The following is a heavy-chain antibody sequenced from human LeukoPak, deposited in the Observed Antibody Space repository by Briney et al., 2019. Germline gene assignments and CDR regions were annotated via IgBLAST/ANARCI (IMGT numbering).Heavy chain of an antibody. J-gene: IGHJ4*02. D-gene: IGHD5-18*01. Sequence: GESLQISCKGSGYSFTSYWIGWVRQMPGKGLEWMGIIYPGDSDTRYSPSFQGQVTISADKSISTAYLQWSSLKASDTAMYYCARHEGDPGSVDTAMVSLDYWGQGTLVTVSS. CDR1: GYSFTSYW. CDR2: IYPGDSDT. CDR3: ARHEGDPGSVDTAMVSLDY. V-gene: IGHV5-51*01.